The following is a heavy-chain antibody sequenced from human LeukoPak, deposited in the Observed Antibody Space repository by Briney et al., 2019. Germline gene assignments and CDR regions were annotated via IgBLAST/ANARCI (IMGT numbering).Heavy chain of an antibody. Sequence: GESLKISCKGSGYSFTSYWISWVRQMPGKGLEWMGRIDPSDSYTNYSPSFQGHVTISADKSISTAYPQWSSLKASDTAMYYCATFHYDILTGYSLFDYWGQGTLVTVSS. V-gene: IGHV5-10-1*01. CDR3: ATFHYDILTGYSLFDY. CDR2: IDPSDSYT. CDR1: GYSFTSYW. D-gene: IGHD3-9*01. J-gene: IGHJ4*02.